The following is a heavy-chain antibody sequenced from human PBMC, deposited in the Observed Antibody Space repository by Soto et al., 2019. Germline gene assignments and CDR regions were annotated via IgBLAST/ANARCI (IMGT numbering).Heavy chain of an antibody. CDR3: ARDSASYAYGEGY. V-gene: IGHV4-4*07. Sequence: PSGTLSHACPVSGGSINSDWWSWIRQPAGKGLEWIGRVYSSGTTDYNPSLNSRATMSVETSKNQFSLKLSSVTAADTAVYYWARDSASYAYGEGYWGQG. CDR2: VYSSGTT. CDR1: GGSINSDW. D-gene: IGHD3-10*01. J-gene: IGHJ4*02.